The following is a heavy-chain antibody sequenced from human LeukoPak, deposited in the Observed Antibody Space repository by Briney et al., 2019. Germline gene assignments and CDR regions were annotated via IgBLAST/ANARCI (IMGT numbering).Heavy chain of an antibody. Sequence: PGGSLRLSCAASGFIFSDHYMAWVRQAPGKGREWVGRSRKKSQNYNPDYASSVKGRFHISRDNSKNSLFLQMKGLQTEDTAMYYCVRGGPPGNDAFDIWGPGTLVTVSS. CDR1: GFIFSDHY. CDR2: SRKKSQNYNP. V-gene: IGHV3-72*01. J-gene: IGHJ3*02. CDR3: VRGGPPGNDAFDI.